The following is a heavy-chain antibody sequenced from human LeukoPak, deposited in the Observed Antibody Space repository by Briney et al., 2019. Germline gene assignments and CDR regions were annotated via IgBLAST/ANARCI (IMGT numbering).Heavy chain of an antibody. CDR1: GFTLSSYS. J-gene: IGHJ6*02. CDR2: ISSSSSTI. D-gene: IGHD3-10*01. V-gene: IGHV3-48*02. Sequence: PGGSLRLSCVVSGFTLSSYSVNWVRQAPGKGLEWVSYISSSSSTIYYADSVKGRFTISRDNARDSLYLQMNSLRDEDTAVYYCARDFRLLSLSRSYGMDGWGQGTTVTVSS. CDR3: ARDFRLLSLSRSYGMDG.